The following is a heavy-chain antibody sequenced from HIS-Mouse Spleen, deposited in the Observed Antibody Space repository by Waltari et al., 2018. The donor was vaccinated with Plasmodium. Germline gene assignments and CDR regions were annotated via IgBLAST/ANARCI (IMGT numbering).Heavy chain of an antibody. CDR2: IGTAGDT. CDR3: ARGRWNHAFDI. CDR1: GFTFSSYD. J-gene: IGHJ3*02. Sequence: GLVQPGGSLRLSCAASGFTFSSYDMHWVRQATGKGLEWVSAIGTAGDTYYPGSVKGRFTISRENAKNSLYLQMNSLRAGDTAVYYCARGRWNHAFDIWDQGTMVTVSS. D-gene: IGHD1-1*01. V-gene: IGHV3-13*01.